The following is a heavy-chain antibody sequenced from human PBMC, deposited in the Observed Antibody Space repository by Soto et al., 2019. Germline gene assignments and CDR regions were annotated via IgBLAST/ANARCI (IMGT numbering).Heavy chain of an antibody. V-gene: IGHV3-53*01. CDR3: AMGQLGATAY. CDR2: IYSDGST. CDR1: GFTVSSNY. D-gene: IGHD1-26*01. Sequence: EVQLVDSGGGLIQPGGSLRLSCAASGFTVSSNYMSWVRQAPGKGLEWVSVIYSDGSTYYADSVKGRFTISRDNSESTEYLQMNSLRAEDTAVYCGAMGQLGATAYWGQGTLGHVFS. J-gene: IGHJ4*02.